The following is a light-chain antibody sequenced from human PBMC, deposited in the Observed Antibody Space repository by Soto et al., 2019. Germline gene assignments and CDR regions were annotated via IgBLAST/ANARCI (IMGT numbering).Light chain of an antibody. V-gene: IGLV1-47*02. J-gene: IGLJ2*01. CDR1: SSNIGSNY. CDR3: AAWDDNLSAVV. Sequence: QSVLTQPPSASGTPGQRVTISCSGSSSNIGSNYVDWYQHLPGTAPRLVIYTYNQRPSGVPDRFSGSKSGTSASLAISGLRSEDEAVYYCAAWDDNLSAVVFCEGTKLTVL. CDR2: TYN.